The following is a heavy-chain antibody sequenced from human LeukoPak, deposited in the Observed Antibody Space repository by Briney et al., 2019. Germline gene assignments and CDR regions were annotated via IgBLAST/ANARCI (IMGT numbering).Heavy chain of an antibody. CDR3: ARDTPLGGCSSTSCYHNADAFDI. CDR2: ISAYNGNT. D-gene: IGHD2-2*01. V-gene: IGHV1-18*01. Sequence: ASVKVSCKGSGYTFTSYGISWVRQAPGQGLEWMGWISAYNGNTNYAQKLQGRVTMTTDTSTSTAYMELRSLRSDDTAVYYCARDTPLGGCSSTSCYHNADAFDIWGQGTMVTVSS. CDR1: GYTFTSYG. J-gene: IGHJ3*02.